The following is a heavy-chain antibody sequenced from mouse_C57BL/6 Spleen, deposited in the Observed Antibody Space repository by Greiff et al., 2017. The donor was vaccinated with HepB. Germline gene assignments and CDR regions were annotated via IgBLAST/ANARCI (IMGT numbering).Heavy chain of an antibody. CDR1: GYTFTSYG. J-gene: IGHJ4*01. Sequence: VKLVESGAELARPGASVKLSCKASGYTFTSYGISWVKQRTGQGLEWIGEIYPRSGNTYYNEKFKGKATLTADKSSSTAYMELRSLTSEDSAVYFCARTGNTGAMDYWGQGTSVTVSS. D-gene: IGHD2-1*01. CDR3: ARTGNTGAMDY. CDR2: IYPRSGNT. V-gene: IGHV1-81*01.